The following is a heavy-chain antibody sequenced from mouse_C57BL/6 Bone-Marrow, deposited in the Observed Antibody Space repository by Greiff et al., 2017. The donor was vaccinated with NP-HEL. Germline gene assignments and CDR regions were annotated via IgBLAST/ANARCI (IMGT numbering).Heavy chain of an antibody. V-gene: IGHV2-6-1*01. J-gene: IGHJ4*01. CDR1: GFSLTSYG. CDR2: IWSDGST. Sequence: VKVVESGPGLVAPSQSLSITCTVSGFSLTSYGVHWVRQPPGKGLEWLVVIWSDGSTTYNSALKSRLSISKDNSKSQVFLKMNSLQTDDTAMYYCARQGHYYGSSYYAMDYWGQGTSVTVSS. CDR3: ARQGHYYGSSYYAMDY. D-gene: IGHD1-1*01.